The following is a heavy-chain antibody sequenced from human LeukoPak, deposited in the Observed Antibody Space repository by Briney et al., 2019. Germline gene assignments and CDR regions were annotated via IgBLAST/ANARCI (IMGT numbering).Heavy chain of an antibody. D-gene: IGHD6-19*01. CDR3: ARGRYSSGWPCDY. Sequence: AVKVSCKASGGTFSSYAISWVRQAPGQGLEWMGGIIPIFGTANYAQKFQGRVTITTHESTHTAYMELSSLRSEDRAVYYCARGRYSSGWPCDYWGQGTLVTVSS. V-gene: IGHV1-69*05. J-gene: IGHJ4*02. CDR1: GGTFSSYA. CDR2: IIPIFGTA.